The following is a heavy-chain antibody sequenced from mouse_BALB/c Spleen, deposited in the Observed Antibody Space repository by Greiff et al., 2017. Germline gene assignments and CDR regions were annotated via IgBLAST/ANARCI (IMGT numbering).Heavy chain of an antibody. V-gene: IGHV14-3*02. CDR1: GFNIKDTY. CDR2: IDPANGNT. CDR3: ARGGGPDY. Sequence: EVQGVESGAELVKPGASVKLSCTASGFNIKDTYMHWVKQRPEQGLEWIGRIDPANGNTKYDPKFQGKATITADTSSNTAYLQLSSLTSEDTAVYYCARGGGPDYWGQGTTLTVSS. J-gene: IGHJ2*01.